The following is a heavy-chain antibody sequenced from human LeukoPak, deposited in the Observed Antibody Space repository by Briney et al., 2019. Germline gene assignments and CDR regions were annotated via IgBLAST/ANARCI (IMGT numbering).Heavy chain of an antibody. V-gene: IGHV4-31*03. J-gene: IGHJ3*02. D-gene: IGHD3-3*01. CDR1: GGSISSGGYY. CDR2: IYYSGST. Sequence: SQTLSLTCTVSGGSISSGGYYWSWIRQHPGKGLEWIVYIYYSGSTYYNPSLKSRFTISVDTSKNQFSLKLSSVTAADTAVYYCARGSYDFWSGYSDAFDIWGRGTMVTVSS. CDR3: ARGSYDFWSGYSDAFDI.